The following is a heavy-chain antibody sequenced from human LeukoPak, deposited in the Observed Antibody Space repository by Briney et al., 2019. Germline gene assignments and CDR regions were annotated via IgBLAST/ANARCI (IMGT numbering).Heavy chain of an antibody. Sequence: GASVKVSCKASGYTFTGYYMHWVRQAPGQGLEWMGWINPNSGGTNYAQKFQGRVTMTRDTSISTAYMELSRLRSDDTAVYYCARVQRWLQFSFDSWGQGTLVTVSS. V-gene: IGHV1-2*02. CDR2: INPNSGGT. CDR3: ARVQRWLQFSFDS. J-gene: IGHJ4*02. CDR1: GYTFTGYY. D-gene: IGHD5-24*01.